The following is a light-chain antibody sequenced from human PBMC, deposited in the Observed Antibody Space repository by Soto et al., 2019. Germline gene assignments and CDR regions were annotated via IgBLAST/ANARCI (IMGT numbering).Light chain of an antibody. J-gene: IGKJ4*01. CDR2: DAS. V-gene: IGKV3D-20*02. CDR1: QSVSSSY. Sequence: EIVLTQSPGTLSLSPGERATLSCRASQSVSSSYLAWYQQKAGQAPRLLIYDASNRATGIPDRFSGSGSGTDFTLTISRLEPEDFAVYYCQQHGNSPHTFGGGTKVDIK. CDR3: QQHGNSPHT.